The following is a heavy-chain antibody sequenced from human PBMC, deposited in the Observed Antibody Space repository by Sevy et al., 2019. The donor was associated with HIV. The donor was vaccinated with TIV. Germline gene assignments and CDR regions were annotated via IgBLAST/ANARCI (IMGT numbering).Heavy chain of an antibody. V-gene: IGHV3-30*18. Sequence: GGSLRLSCAASGFTFGGYGMHWVRQAPGNGLEWMSLISSDGSDQYYADSVRGRFTISRDNSKNSLYLQMDRLTVEDTAIYYCGKRDLNDLFLIDSSGQGTLVTVSS. J-gene: IGHJ4*02. CDR3: GKRDLNDLFLIDS. CDR2: ISSDGSDQ. D-gene: IGHD1-1*01. CDR1: GFTFGGYG.